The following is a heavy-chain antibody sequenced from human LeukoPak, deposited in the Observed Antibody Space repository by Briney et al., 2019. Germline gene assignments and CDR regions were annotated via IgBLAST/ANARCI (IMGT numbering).Heavy chain of an antibody. CDR2: IYSGGNT. V-gene: IGHV3-53*01. CDR3: ARGAYDYGDAFDI. CDR1: GFNVSGNY. J-gene: IGHJ3*02. D-gene: IGHD4-17*01. Sequence: GGSLRLSCAASGFNVSGNYMSWVRQAPGKGLEWVSVIYSGGNTYYADSVKGRFTISRDNAKNTLYLQMSSLRAEDTAVYYCARGAYDYGDAFDIWGQGTMVTVSS.